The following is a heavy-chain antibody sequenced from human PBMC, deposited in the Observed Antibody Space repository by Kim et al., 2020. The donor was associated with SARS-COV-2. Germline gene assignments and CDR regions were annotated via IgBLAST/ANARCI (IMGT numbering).Heavy chain of an antibody. CDR2: IWYDGSNK. Sequence: GGSLRLSCAASGFTFSSYAMHWVRQAPGKGLEWVAVIWYDGSNKYYADSVKGRFTISRDNSKNTLYLQMNSLRAEDTAVYYCAKDGVAPWYSSSLGGMDVWGQGTTVTVSS. V-gene: IGHV3-33*06. CDR1: GFTFSSYA. D-gene: IGHD6-13*01. CDR3: AKDGVAPWYSSSLGGMDV. J-gene: IGHJ6*02.